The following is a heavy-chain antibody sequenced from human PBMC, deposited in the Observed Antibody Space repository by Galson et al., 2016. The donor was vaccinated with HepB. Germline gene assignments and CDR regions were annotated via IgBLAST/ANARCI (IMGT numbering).Heavy chain of an antibody. CDR2: IYYSGSS. CDR3: TRWGVAARRFVDY. CDR1: GGSISSTIYY. Sequence: SETLSLTCTVSGGSISSTIYYWGWIRQPPGKGLEWIGSIYYSGSSYYNPSLKSRVTISVDTSKNQFSLKVTSVTAADTAVYYCTRWGVAARRFVDYWGQGTLVTVSS. D-gene: IGHD6-6*01. J-gene: IGHJ4*02. V-gene: IGHV4-39*01.